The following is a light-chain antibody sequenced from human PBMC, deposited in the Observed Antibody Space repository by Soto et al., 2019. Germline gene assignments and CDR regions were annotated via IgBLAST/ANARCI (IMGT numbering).Light chain of an antibody. Sequence: DIQMTQSPSTLSASVGDRVTITCRASQSISSWLAWYQQKPGKAPKLLIYDASSLESGVSSRFSGSGSGTEFTLTISSLQHDYFATYYCQQYNSYWTFGQGTKVEIK. CDR2: DAS. V-gene: IGKV1-5*01. CDR1: QSISSW. J-gene: IGKJ1*01. CDR3: QQYNSYWT.